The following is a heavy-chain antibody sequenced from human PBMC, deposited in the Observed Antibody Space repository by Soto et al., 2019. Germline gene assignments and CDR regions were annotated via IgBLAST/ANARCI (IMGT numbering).Heavy chain of an antibody. D-gene: IGHD3-22*01. J-gene: IGHJ5*02. CDR2: IYYSGST. Sequence: PSETLSLTCTVSGGSISSYYWSWIRQPPGKGLEWIGYIYYSGSTNYNPSLKSRVTISVDTSKNQFSLKLSSVTAADTAVYYCARQNYYDSSGYSNWFDPWGQGTLVTVSS. CDR1: GGSISSYY. CDR3: ARQNYYDSSGYSNWFDP. V-gene: IGHV4-59*01.